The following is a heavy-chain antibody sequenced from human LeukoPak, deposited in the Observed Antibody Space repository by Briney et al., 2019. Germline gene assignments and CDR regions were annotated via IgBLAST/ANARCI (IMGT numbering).Heavy chain of an antibody. V-gene: IGHV3-23*01. D-gene: IGHD3-22*01. CDR2: ISGSGGST. CDR1: GFTFSSYA. Sequence: GGSLRLSCAASGFTFSSYAMSWVRQAPGKGLEWVSAISGSGGSTYYADSVKGRFTISRDNSKNTLYLQMNSLRAEDTAVYYCAKDSGMIVVVSDFDYWGQGTLVTVSS. CDR3: AKDSGMIVVVSDFDY. J-gene: IGHJ4*02.